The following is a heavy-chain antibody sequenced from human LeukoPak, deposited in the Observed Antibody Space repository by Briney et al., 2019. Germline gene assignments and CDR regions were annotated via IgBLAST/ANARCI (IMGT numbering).Heavy chain of an antibody. V-gene: IGHV3-53*01. CDR1: GFTVSSNY. CDR3: AGDTHSSSWYDH. D-gene: IGHD6-13*01. CDR2: IYSGGSI. J-gene: IGHJ5*02. Sequence: GGSLRLSCAASGFTVSSNYMSWVRQAPGKGLEWVSVIYSGGSIYYADSVKGRFTISRDSSRNTLYLQMNSLRVEDSAVYYCAGDTHSSSWYDHWGQGTLVTVSS.